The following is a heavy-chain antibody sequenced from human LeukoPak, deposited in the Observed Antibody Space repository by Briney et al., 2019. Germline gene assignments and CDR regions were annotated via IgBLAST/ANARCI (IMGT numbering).Heavy chain of an antibody. CDR3: ARVGDNYNEYVDY. CDR2: ISSSGNTI. V-gene: IGHV3-11*04. J-gene: IGHJ4*02. D-gene: IGHD4/OR15-4a*01. CDR1: GFTFSDYY. Sequence: GGSLRLSCAASGFTFSDYYMHWIRQAPGKGLEWVSYISSSGNTIYYADSVKGRFTISRGNAKNSLYLHMNSLRAEDTSVYYCARVGDNYNEYVDYWGQGSLVTVSS.